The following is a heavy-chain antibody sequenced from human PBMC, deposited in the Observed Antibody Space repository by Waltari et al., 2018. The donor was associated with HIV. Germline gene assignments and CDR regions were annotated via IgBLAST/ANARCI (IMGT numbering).Heavy chain of an antibody. CDR2: IWGEGSHE. Sequence: QVHLVESGGAVVQSGKSLRLSCAASGFNFCTYAMPWVRQGPGKGLEWLSVIWGEGSHESYADFAKGRFTISRDDSDNTLFLYLSGLRADDTAVYYCARDQHSATNYYGLDVWGQGTTVTVS. D-gene: IGHD3-10*01. CDR1: GFNFCTYA. CDR3: ARDQHSATNYYGLDV. V-gene: IGHV3-33*02. J-gene: IGHJ6*02.